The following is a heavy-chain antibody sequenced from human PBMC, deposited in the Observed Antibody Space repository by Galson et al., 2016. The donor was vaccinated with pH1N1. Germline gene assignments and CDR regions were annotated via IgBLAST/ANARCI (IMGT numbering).Heavy chain of an antibody. CDR1: GFIFSDHW. J-gene: IGHJ4*02. Sequence: SLRLSCAASGFIFSDHWMSWVRQAPDKGLEWVANTNQDGSQKYYVDSVRGRFTIYRYNAKNSVSLQMNSLRPDDTGVYYCVRAIGAAAFFWGQGTLVTVAS. D-gene: IGHD6-13*01. CDR2: TNQDGSQK. V-gene: IGHV3-7*01. CDR3: VRAIGAAAFF.